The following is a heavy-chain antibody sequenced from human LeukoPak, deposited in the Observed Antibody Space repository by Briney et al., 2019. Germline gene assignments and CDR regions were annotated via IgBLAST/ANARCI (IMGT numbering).Heavy chain of an antibody. CDR3: ARDRDRGGSYYPHFLDY. D-gene: IGHD1-26*01. J-gene: IGHJ4*02. CDR2: ISSSSSYI. V-gene: IGHV3-21*01. Sequence: PGGSLRLSCAASGFTFSSYSMNWVRQAPGKGLEWVSSISSSSSYIYYADSVKGRFTISRDDAKNSLYLQMNSLRAEDTAVYYCARDRDRGGSYYPHFLDYWGQGTLVTVSS. CDR1: GFTFSSYS.